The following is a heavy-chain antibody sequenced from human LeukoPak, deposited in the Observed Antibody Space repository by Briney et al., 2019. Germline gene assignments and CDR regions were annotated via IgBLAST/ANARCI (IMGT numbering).Heavy chain of an antibody. CDR1: GGSISSGSYY. V-gene: IGHV4-61*02. D-gene: IGHD3-3*01. CDR2: IYTSGST. CDR3: ATGEITIFGVVRAFDI. Sequence: SETLSLTCTVSGGSISSGSYYWSWIRQPAGKGLEWIERIYTSGSTNYNPSLKSRVTISVDTSKNQFSLKLSSVTAADTAVYYCATGEITIFGVVRAFDIWGQGTMVTVSS. J-gene: IGHJ3*02.